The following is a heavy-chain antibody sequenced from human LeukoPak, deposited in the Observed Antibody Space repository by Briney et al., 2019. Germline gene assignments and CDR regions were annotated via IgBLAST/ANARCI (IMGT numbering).Heavy chain of an antibody. CDR2: ISWNSDNI. D-gene: IGHD6-6*01. CDR3: ARDARAVRPYYFDY. V-gene: IGHV3-9*01. J-gene: IGHJ4*02. CDR1: GFTFDDYA. Sequence: GGSLRLSCAASGFTFDDYAMHWVRQAPGKGLEWVSSISWNSDNIGYADSVKGRFTISRDNAKNSLYLQMNSLRAEDTAVYYCARDARAVRPYYFDYWGQGTLVTVSS.